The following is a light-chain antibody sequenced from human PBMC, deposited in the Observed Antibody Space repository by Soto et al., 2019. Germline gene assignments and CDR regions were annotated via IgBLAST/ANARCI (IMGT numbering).Light chain of an antibody. CDR3: SSYTRDTALV. V-gene: IGLV2-14*01. CDR1: SSDVGKYDY. CDR2: EVS. J-gene: IGLJ1*01. Sequence: QSALTQPPSASGSPGQSVTISRTGTSSDVGKYDYVSWYQHHPGKAPKLIIYEVSNRPSGVSNRFSGSKSGSTASLTISGLQAEDEADYHCSSYTRDTALVFGTGTKVTVL.